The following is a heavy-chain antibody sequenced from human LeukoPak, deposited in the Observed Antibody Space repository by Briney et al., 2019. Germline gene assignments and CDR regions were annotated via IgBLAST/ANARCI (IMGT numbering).Heavy chain of an antibody. Sequence: PGGSLRLSCAASGFTLSSYAMHWVRQAPGKGLEWVSSISSSSHYIYYADSVKGRFTISRDNSKNTVYLQMNSLRAGDTAVYYCAKVMKGSERLTMVRGVIIKTAGLYYMDVWGKGTTVTVSS. J-gene: IGHJ6*03. D-gene: IGHD3-10*01. V-gene: IGHV3-21*04. CDR3: AKVMKGSERLTMVRGVIIKTAGLYYMDV. CDR2: ISSSSHYI. CDR1: GFTLSSYA.